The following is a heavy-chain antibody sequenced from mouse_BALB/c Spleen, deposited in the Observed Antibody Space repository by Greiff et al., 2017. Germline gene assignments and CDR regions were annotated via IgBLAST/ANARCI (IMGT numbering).Heavy chain of an antibody. CDR2: INPSNGRT. J-gene: IGHJ3*01. Sequence: VQLQQPGAELVKPGASVKLSCKASGYTFTSYWMHWVKQRPGQGLEWIGEINPSNGRTNYNEKFKSKATLTVDKSSSTAYMQLSSLTSEDSAVYYCAREEGYGSSGAWFAYWGQGTLVTVSA. CDR1: GYTFTSYW. D-gene: IGHD1-1*01. CDR3: AREEGYGSSGAWFAY. V-gene: IGHV1S81*02.